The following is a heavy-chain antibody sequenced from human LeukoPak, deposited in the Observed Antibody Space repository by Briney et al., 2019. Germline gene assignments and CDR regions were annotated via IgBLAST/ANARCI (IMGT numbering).Heavy chain of an antibody. J-gene: IGHJ4*02. Sequence: SETLSLTCTVSGGSISHHYWSWIRQTPGKGLDWIGNIYYDGRTNYKPSLKGRVTISVDTSKNHLSLKLTYVTAADTAVYYCARGIGDFDYWAREPWSPSPQ. CDR1: GGSISHHY. V-gene: IGHV4-59*11. CDR2: IYYDGRT. CDR3: ARGIGDFDY.